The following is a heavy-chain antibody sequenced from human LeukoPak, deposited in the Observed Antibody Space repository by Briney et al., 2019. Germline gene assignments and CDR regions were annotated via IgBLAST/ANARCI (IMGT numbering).Heavy chain of an antibody. J-gene: IGHJ5*02. CDR2: SDGSST. V-gene: IGHV3-74*01. CDR3: ARERGIAVAGSPNWFDP. Sequence: SDGSSTSYADSVKGRFTISRDNAKNTLYLQMNSLRAEDTAVYYCARERGIAVAGSPNWFDPWGQGTLVTVSS. D-gene: IGHD6-19*01.